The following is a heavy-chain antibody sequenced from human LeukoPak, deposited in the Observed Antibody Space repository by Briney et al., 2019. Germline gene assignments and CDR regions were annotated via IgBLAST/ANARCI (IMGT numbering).Heavy chain of an antibody. CDR3: TGNYYGSGSYADFDY. CDR1: GFTFSSFA. CDR2: ISGSAGGT. Sequence: GGSLRLSCAVSGFTFSSFAMSWVRQAPGKGLEWVSGISGSAGGTYSADSVKGRFTISRDNSKNTLYLQMNSLRAEDTAVYYCTGNYYGSGSYADFDYWGQGTLVTVSS. J-gene: IGHJ4*02. D-gene: IGHD3-10*01. V-gene: IGHV3-23*01.